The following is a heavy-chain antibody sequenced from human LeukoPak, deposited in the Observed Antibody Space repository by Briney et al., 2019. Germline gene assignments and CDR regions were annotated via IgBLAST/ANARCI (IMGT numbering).Heavy chain of an antibody. CDR3: AREIHSGYDLSKCYFDY. Sequence: SETLSLTCTVSGGSISSGGYYWSWIRKHPGKGLEWIGYIYYSGSTYYNPSLKSRVTISVDTSKNQFSLKLSFVTAADTAVYYCAREIHSGYDLSKCYFDYWGQGTLVTVSS. J-gene: IGHJ4*02. CDR1: GGSISSGGYY. D-gene: IGHD5-12*01. CDR2: IYYSGST. V-gene: IGHV4-31*03.